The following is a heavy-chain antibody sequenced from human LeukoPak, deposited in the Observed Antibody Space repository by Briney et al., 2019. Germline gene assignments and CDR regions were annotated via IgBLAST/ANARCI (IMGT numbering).Heavy chain of an antibody. CDR2: ISGSGGST. CDR3: AKSRGYSSSSYFDY. CDR1: GFTFSSYT. V-gene: IGHV3-23*01. D-gene: IGHD6-6*01. J-gene: IGHJ4*02. Sequence: PGGSLRLSCAASGFTFSSYTMSWVRQAPGKGLEWVSAISGSGGSTYYADSVKGRFTISRDNSKNTLYLQMNSLRAEDTAVYYCAKSRGYSSSSYFDYWGQGTLVTVSS.